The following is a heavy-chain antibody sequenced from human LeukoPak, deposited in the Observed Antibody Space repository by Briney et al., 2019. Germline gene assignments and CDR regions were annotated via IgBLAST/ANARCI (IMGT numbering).Heavy chain of an antibody. Sequence: GGSLRLSCAASEFTFSYYWMYWVRQGPGQGLVSVSRISSDGGSTTYADSVKGRFTISRDNAKNTLYLQVHSLRVEDTGIYYCARDDSNGIDYWGQGTLVTVSS. CDR3: ARDDSNGIDY. CDR1: EFTFSYYW. J-gene: IGHJ4*02. V-gene: IGHV3-74*01. D-gene: IGHD6-19*01. CDR2: ISSDGGST.